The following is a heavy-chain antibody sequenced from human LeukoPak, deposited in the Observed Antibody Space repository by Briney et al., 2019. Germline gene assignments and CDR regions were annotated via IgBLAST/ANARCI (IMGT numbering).Heavy chain of an antibody. Sequence: GSLRLSCAASGFTFSSYAMSWVRQAPGKGLEWVSGIRDSGGSTNYADSVKGRFTISRDNSKNTLYLQMISLRAEDTAVYFCAKLVKGGSTVTTNGYFDYWGQGTLVTVSS. CDR3: AKLVKGGSTVTTNGYFDY. CDR2: IRDSGGST. CDR1: GFTFSSYA. J-gene: IGHJ4*02. D-gene: IGHD4-17*01. V-gene: IGHV3-23*01.